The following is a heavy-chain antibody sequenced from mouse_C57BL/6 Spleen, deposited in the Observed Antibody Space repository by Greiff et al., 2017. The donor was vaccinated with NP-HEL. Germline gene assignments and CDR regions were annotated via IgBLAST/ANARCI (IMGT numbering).Heavy chain of an antibody. V-gene: IGHV5-16*01. CDR3: ARGIYYYGSKGWYFDV. Sequence: EVKVVESEGGLVQPGSSMKLSCTASGFTFSDYYMAWVRQVPEKGLEWVANINYDGSSTYYLDSLKSRFIISRDNAKNILYLQMSSLKSEDTATYYCARGIYYYGSKGWYFDVWGTGTTVTVSS. D-gene: IGHD1-1*01. J-gene: IGHJ1*03. CDR2: INYDGSST. CDR1: GFTFSDYY.